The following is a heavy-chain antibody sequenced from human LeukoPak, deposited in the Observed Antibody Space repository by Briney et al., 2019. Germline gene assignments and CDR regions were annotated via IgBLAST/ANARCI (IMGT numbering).Heavy chain of an antibody. CDR3: AGGGGDWNDAYHFDY. V-gene: IGHV4-30-2*01. D-gene: IGHD1-1*01. J-gene: IGHJ4*02. CDR2: IYHSGST. CDR1: GGSISSGGYS. Sequence: SETLSLTCAVSGGSISSGGYSWSWIRQPPGKGLEWIGYIYHSGSTYYNPSLKSRVTISVDRSKNQFSLKLSSVTAADTAVYYCAGGGGDWNDAYHFDYWGQGTLVTVSS.